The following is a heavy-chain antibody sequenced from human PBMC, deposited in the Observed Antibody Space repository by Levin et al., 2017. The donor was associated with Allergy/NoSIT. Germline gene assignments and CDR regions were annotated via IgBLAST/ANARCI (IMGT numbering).Heavy chain of an antibody. V-gene: IGHV3-21*01. CDR1: GFTFSSYS. CDR3: ARDLWTYTGGWFDP. Sequence: GGSLRLSCAASGFTFSSYSMNWVRQAPGKGLEWVSSISSSSSYIYYADSVKGRFTISRDNAKNSLYLQMNSLRAEDTAVYYCARDLWTYTGGWFDPWGQGTLVTVSS. D-gene: IGHD3/OR15-3a*01. CDR2: ISSSSSYI. J-gene: IGHJ5*02.